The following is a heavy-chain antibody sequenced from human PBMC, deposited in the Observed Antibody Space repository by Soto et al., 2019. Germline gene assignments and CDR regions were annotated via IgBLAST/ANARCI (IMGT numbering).Heavy chain of an antibody. V-gene: IGHV4-39*07. CDR2: VYYSGST. D-gene: IGHD2-2*01. J-gene: IGHJ6*03. CDR1: NGSVSSSTYY. Sequence: SETLSLTCTVSNGSVSSSTYYWGWIRQPPGKGLEWIGNVYYSGSTNYNPSLKSRVTISVDTSKNQFSLKLSSVTAADTAVYYCARVNDCSSTSCYYYYYYYMDVWGKGTTVTVSS. CDR3: ARVNDCSSTSCYYYYYYYMDV.